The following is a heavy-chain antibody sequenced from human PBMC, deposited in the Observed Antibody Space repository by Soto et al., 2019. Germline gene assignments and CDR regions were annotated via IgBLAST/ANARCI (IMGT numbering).Heavy chain of an antibody. J-gene: IGHJ6*02. V-gene: IGHV3-30-3*01. D-gene: IGHD1-1*01. CDR1: GFTFSSYA. CDR3: ARDRLRYNCNDFPYYYYGMDV. Sequence: QVQLVESGGGVVQPGRSLRLSCAASGFTFSSYAMHWVRQAPGKGLEWVAVISYDGSNKYYADSVKGRFTISRDNSKNTLSLQMNSPRAEDTAVYYGARDRLRYNCNDFPYYYYGMDVWGQGTTVTVSS. CDR2: ISYDGSNK.